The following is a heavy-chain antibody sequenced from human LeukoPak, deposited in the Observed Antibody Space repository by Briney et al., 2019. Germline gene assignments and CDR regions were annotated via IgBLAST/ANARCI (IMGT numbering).Heavy chain of an antibody. D-gene: IGHD5-18*01. Sequence: SETLSLTCVVYGGSFSDYHWNWIRQPPGKGLEWIGEINYSGITNYNPSLKSRVTISVDTSRNQFSLKVNSVTAADTAVYYCARRGRYNYGTWGQGTLVTVSS. CDR1: GGSFSDYH. CDR3: ARRGRYNYGT. J-gene: IGHJ5*02. V-gene: IGHV4-34*01. CDR2: INYSGIT.